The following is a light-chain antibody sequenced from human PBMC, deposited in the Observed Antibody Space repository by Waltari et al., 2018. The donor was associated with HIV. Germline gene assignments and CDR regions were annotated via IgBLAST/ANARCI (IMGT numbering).Light chain of an antibody. Sequence: QVVLTQSPSASASLGASVKLTCTLSSGHSNYAIAWHQQQSETGPRDLMKVKSDGSHNKGGGIPGRFSGSSSGAARYLTISSLQSEDEADYYCLTWDTGIGVFGGGTKLTVL. CDR3: LTWDTGIGV. J-gene: IGLJ3*02. CDR1: SGHSNYA. V-gene: IGLV4-69*01. CDR2: VKSDGSH.